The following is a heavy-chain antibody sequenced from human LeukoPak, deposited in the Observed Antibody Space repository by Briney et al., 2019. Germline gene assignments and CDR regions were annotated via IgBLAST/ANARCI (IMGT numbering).Heavy chain of an antibody. CDR3: AKRRYYDSSGYNPTYYFDY. J-gene: IGHJ4*02. CDR1: GGSFSGYY. CDR2: SNHSRST. D-gene: IGHD3-22*01. V-gene: IGHV4-34*01. Sequence: PSETLSLTCAVYGGSFSGYYWSWIRQRPGKGLEWIGESNHSRSTNYNPSLKSRVTISVDMSKKQFSLRLTSVTAADTAVYYCAKRRYYDSSGYNPTYYFDYWGQGILVTVSS.